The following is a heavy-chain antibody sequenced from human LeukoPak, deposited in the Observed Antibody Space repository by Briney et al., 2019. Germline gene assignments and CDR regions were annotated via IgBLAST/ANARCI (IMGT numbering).Heavy chain of an antibody. CDR3: AKDARRTSGWYFFDY. CDR2: ISDSGDIT. D-gene: IGHD6-19*01. V-gene: IGHV3-23*01. Sequence: GGSLRLSCAVSGFTFSSYAMSWVRQAPGKGLEWVSVISDSGDITYYADSVKGRFTISRDNSKNTLFLQMNSLRAEDTAVYYCAKDARRTSGWYFFDYWGQGTLVTVSS. CDR1: GFTFSSYA. J-gene: IGHJ4*02.